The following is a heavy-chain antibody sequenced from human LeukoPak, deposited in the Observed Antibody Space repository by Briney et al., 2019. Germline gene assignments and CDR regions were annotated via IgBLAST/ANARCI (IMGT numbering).Heavy chain of an antibody. CDR3: ATAAVAGHEYYFDY. CDR1: GYSISSGYY. CDR2: IYYSGST. D-gene: IGHD6-19*01. V-gene: IGHV4-59*12. J-gene: IGHJ4*02. Sequence: SETLSLTCTVSGYSISSGYYWSWIRQPPGKGLEWIGYIYYSGSTNYNPSLKSRVTISVDTSKNQFSLKLSSVTAADTAVYYCATAAVAGHEYYFDYWGQGTLVTVSS.